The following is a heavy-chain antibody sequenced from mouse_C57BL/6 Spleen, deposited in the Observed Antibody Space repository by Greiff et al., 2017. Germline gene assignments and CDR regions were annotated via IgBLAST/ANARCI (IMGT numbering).Heavy chain of an antibody. Sequence: EVKVVESEGGLVQPGSSMKLSCTASGFTFSDYYMAWVRQVPEKGLEWVANINYDGSSTYYLDSLKSRFIISRDNAKNILYLQMSSLKSEDTATYYSARDGHYYGNIGIAMDYWGQGTSVTGSS. CDR3: ARDGHYYGNIGIAMDY. CDR1: GFTFSDYY. J-gene: IGHJ4*01. V-gene: IGHV5-16*01. CDR2: INYDGSST. D-gene: IGHD2-1*01.